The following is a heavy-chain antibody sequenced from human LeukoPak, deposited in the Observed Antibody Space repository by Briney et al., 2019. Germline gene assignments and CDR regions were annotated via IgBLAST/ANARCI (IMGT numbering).Heavy chain of an antibody. CDR2: ISYDGSNK. J-gene: IGHJ4*02. Sequence: GGSLRLSCAASGFTFSSYGMHWVRQAPGKGLEWVAVISYDGSNKYYADSVKGRFTISRDNSKNTLYLQMNSLRAEDTAVYYCALTVGYCSSTSCYFDYWGQGTLVTVSS. CDR1: GFTFSSYG. V-gene: IGHV3-30*03. CDR3: ALTVGYCSSTSCYFDY. D-gene: IGHD2-2*01.